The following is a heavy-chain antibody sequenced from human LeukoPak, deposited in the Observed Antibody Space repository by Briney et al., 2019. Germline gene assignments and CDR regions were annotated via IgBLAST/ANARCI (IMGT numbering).Heavy chain of an antibody. J-gene: IGHJ4*02. CDR1: GYTFTGYY. CDR2: INPNSGGT. Sequence: ASVKVSCKASGYTFTGYYMHWVRQAPGQGLEWMGWINPNSGGTNYAQKFQGRVTMTRDTSISTAYMELSRLRSDDTAVYYCARGKLSPYYYGSGSFDYWGQGTLVTVSS. V-gene: IGHV1-2*02. CDR3: ARGKLSPYYYGSGSFDY. D-gene: IGHD3-10*01.